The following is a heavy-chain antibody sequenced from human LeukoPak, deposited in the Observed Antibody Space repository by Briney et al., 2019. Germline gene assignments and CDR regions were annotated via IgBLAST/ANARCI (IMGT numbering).Heavy chain of an antibody. J-gene: IGHJ6*03. D-gene: IGHD3-9*01. CDR2: IYYSGST. CDR3: ASTGRYFDPGYYYYMDV. V-gene: IGHV4-59*08. Sequence: PSQTLSLACTVSGGSISSYYWSWIRQPPGKGLEWIGYIYYSGSTNYNPSLKSRVTISVDTSKNQFSLKLSSVTAADTAVYYCASTGRYFDPGYYYYMDVWGKGTTVTVSS. CDR1: GGSISSYY.